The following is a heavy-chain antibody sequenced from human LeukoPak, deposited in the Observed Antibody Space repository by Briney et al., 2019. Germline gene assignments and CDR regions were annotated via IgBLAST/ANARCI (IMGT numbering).Heavy chain of an antibody. D-gene: IGHD6-13*01. V-gene: IGHV4-61*02. CDR1: GGSISSGSYY. CDR3: ARENRAAGTGVDY. Sequence: TSVTLSLTCTVSGGSISSGSYYWSWIRQPAGKGLEWIGRIYTSGSTNYNPSLKSRVTISVDTSKNQFSLKLSSVTAADTAVYYCARENRAAGTGVDYWGQGTLVTVSS. CDR2: IYTSGST. J-gene: IGHJ4*02.